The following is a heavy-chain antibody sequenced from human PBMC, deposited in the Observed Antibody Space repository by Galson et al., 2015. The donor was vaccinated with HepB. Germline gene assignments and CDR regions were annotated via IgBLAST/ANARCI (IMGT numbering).Heavy chain of an antibody. CDR2: ISSSSSYI. Sequence: SLRLSCAASGFTFSSYSMNWVRQAPGKGLEWVSSISSSSSYIYYADSVKGRFTISRDNAKNSLYLQMNSLRAEDTAVYYCARFQKSQRSSSWWYAFDIWGQGTIVTASS. D-gene: IGHD6-13*01. CDR3: ARFQKSQRSSSWWYAFDI. CDR1: GFTFSSYS. J-gene: IGHJ3*02. V-gene: IGHV3-21*01.